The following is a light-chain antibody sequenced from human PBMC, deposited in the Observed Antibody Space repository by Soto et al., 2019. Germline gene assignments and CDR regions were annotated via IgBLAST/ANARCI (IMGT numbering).Light chain of an antibody. CDR1: SSDVGAYGS. CDR2: EVS. Sequence: QSVLTQPASVSGSPGQSITISCTGTSSDVGAYGSVCWHQQYPGKAPKLMIYEVSNRTSGVSDRFSASKSGNTASLTISGLQADDEADYYCSSFTSRDTWVFGGGTKLTVL. V-gene: IGLV2-14*01. CDR3: SSFTSRDTWV. J-gene: IGLJ3*02.